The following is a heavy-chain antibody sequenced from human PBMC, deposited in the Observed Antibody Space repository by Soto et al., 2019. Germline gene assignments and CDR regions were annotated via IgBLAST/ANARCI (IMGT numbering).Heavy chain of an antibody. CDR1: GGSISRSSYY. J-gene: IGHJ4*02. CDR2: IYYSGST. D-gene: IGHD2-2*03. V-gene: IGHV4-39*07. Sequence: SETLCLTCTVSGGSISRSSYYWVWIRQPPGKGLEWIGSIYYSGSTYYNPSLKSRVTISVDTSKNQFSLKLSSVTAADTAVYYCASTDHVGYYPYLGQRILVTVSS. CDR3: ASTDHVGYYPY.